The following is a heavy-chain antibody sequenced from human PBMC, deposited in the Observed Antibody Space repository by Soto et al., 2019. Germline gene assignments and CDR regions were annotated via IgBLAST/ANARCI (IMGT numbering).Heavy chain of an antibody. D-gene: IGHD2-15*01. CDR1: GGSITDYS. J-gene: IGHJ5*02. CDR2: IFSSGST. Sequence: SETLSLTCTVSGGSITDYSWVWIRQPAGKGLEWIGRIFSSGSTNYNPSLKGRITMSLDTSKNQFSLKLNSATATDTAVYFCARDQVVVVTADNWFDPWGQGILVTGSS. CDR3: ARDQVVVVTADNWFDP. V-gene: IGHV4-4*07.